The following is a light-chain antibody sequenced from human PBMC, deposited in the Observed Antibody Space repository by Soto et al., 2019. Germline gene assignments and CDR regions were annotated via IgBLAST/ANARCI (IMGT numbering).Light chain of an antibody. CDR3: QQYYSYPRT. Sequence: EIVLTQSPDTLSLSPGASAALSCRASQTVRNNFLAWYQQKPGQAPRLLIYGASSRATGIPDRFSGSGSGTDFTLTISCLQSEDFATYYCQQYYSYPRTFGQGTKVDI. J-gene: IGKJ1*01. CDR1: QTVRNNF. V-gene: IGKV3-20*01. CDR2: GAS.